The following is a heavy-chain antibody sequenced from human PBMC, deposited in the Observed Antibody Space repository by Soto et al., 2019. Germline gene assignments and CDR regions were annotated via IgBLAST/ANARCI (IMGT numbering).Heavy chain of an antibody. CDR2: IYYSGST. V-gene: IGHV4-61*08. D-gene: IGHD6-19*01. J-gene: IGHJ4*02. Sequence: SETQSLTCTVSGASISSGGYYWSWIRQHPGKGLEWIGYIYYSGSTNYNPSLKSRVTISVDTSKNQFSLKLSSVTAADTAVYYCARENLTGYSSGWSDAAPLNGHFDYWVQGTLVTVSS. CDR1: GASISSGGYY. CDR3: ARENLTGYSSGWSDAAPLNGHFDY.